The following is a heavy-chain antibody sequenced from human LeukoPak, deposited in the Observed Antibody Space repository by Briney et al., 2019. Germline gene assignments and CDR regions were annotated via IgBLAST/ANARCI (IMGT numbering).Heavy chain of an antibody. Sequence: PSETLSLTCTVSGGSISSYYWSWIRQPPGKGLEWIGYIYNSGSTNYNPSLKSRVTISVDTSKNQFSLKLRSVTAADTAVYYCARDTGSWNYGMDVWGQGTTVTVSS. D-gene: IGHD3-10*01. J-gene: IGHJ6*02. CDR2: IYNSGST. V-gene: IGHV4-59*01. CDR1: GGSISSYY. CDR3: ARDTGSWNYGMDV.